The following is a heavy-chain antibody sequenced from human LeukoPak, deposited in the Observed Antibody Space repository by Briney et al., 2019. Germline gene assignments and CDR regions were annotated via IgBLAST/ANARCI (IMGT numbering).Heavy chain of an antibody. Sequence: GGSLRLSCAASGFTFSSYCMHWVRQPPGKGLEWVAVISSDGSIKYYTDSVTGRFTTSRDNSKNTLYLQMNSLTVDDTAVYYCAKDRAYLGSYWGQGALITVSS. V-gene: IGHV3-30*18. D-gene: IGHD1-26*01. CDR2: ISSDGSIK. CDR1: GFTFSSYC. J-gene: IGHJ4*02. CDR3: AKDRAYLGSY.